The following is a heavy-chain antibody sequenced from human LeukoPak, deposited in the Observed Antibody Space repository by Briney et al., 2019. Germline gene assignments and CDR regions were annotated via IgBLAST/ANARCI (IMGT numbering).Heavy chain of an antibody. Sequence: SETLSLTCTVSGGSISSYYWSWIRQPAGKGLERIGRIYTSGSTNYNPSLKSRVTISVDKSKNQFSLKLSSVTAADTAVYYCARDYSYYYDSSGYSGDYWGQGTLVTVSS. CDR2: IYTSGST. D-gene: IGHD3-22*01. CDR1: GGSISSYY. CDR3: ARDYSYYYDSSGYSGDY. J-gene: IGHJ4*02. V-gene: IGHV4-4*07.